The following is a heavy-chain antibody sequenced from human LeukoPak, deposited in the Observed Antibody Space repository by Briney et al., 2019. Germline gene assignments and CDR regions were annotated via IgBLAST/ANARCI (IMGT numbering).Heavy chain of an antibody. Sequence: GRSLRLSCAASGFTFSTYSMHWVRQAPGKGLEWMMAISNGGSQEYYADSVKGRFTISRDNSKNTLYLQMNSLRPEDTAVFYCVRELYNYGMDVWGQGTTVTV. CDR1: GFTFSTYS. J-gene: IGHJ6*02. V-gene: IGHV3-30-3*01. CDR3: VRELYNYGMDV. CDR2: ISNGGSQE.